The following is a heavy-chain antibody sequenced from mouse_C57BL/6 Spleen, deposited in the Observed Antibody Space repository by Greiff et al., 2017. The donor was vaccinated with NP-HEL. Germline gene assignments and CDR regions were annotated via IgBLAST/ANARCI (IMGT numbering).Heavy chain of an antibody. J-gene: IGHJ2*01. Sequence: VQLQQSGAELVRPVASVTLSCKASGYTFTDYEMHWVKQTPVHGLEWIGAIDPETGGTAYNQKFKGKAILTADKSSSTAYMELRSLTSEDSAVYYCTRSGDAPYFDYWGQGTTLTVSS. V-gene: IGHV1-15*01. CDR3: TRSGDAPYFDY. CDR1: GYTFTDYE. D-gene: IGHD3-2*02. CDR2: IDPETGGT.